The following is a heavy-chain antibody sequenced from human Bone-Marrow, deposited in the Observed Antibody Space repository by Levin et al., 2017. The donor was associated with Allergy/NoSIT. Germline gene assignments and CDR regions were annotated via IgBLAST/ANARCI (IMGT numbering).Heavy chain of an antibody. CDR2: ISRTSSTI. CDR3: AKDRCSSTSCHFDY. V-gene: IGHV3-48*01. CDR1: AFTFSDYS. J-gene: IGHJ4*02. Sequence: PGESLKISCAGAASAFTFSDYSLNWVRQAPGKGLEWISYISRTSSTIYYADSVKGRFTISRDNAKNSLYLQMNSLRAEDTAVYYCAKDRCSSTSCHFDYWGQGTLVTVSS. D-gene: IGHD2-2*01.